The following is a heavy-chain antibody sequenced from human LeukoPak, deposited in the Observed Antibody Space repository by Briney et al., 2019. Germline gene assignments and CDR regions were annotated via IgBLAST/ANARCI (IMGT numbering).Heavy chain of an antibody. CDR2: INPNSGGT. CDR1: GYTFSAYY. V-gene: IGHV1-2*02. Sequence: ASVKVSCKASGYTFSAYYIHWVRQAPGQGLEWMGWINPNSGGTNYAQKFQGRVTITRDTSISTAYMELSRLRSDDTAIYYCARDPQRVRRVPAINNAFDIWGQRTMVTDSS. J-gene: IGHJ3*02. CDR3: ARDPQRVRRVPAINNAFDI. D-gene: IGHD3-10*01.